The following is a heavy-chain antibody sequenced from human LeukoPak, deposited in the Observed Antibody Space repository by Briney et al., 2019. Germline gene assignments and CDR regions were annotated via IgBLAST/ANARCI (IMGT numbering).Heavy chain of an antibody. Sequence: GGSLRLSCAASGFTFSSYWMHWVRQAPGKGLVWVSRINSDGSGTTYADSVKSRFTISRDNAKNTLYLQMSGLRVEDTAVYYCANGYTSTYYNALDIRGQGTMVTVSS. CDR2: INSDGSGT. CDR1: GFTFSSYW. CDR3: ANGYTSTYYNALDI. D-gene: IGHD3-16*01. V-gene: IGHV3-74*01. J-gene: IGHJ3*02.